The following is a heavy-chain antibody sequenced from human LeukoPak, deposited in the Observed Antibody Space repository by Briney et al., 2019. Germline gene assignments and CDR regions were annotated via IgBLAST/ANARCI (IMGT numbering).Heavy chain of an antibody. D-gene: IGHD2-15*01. CDR2: ISAYNGNT. J-gene: IGHJ5*02. CDR3: ARDSYRLGYCSCGSCLGRFDP. Sequence: ASVKVSCKASGYTFTSYGISWVRQAPGQGLEWMGWISAYNGNTNYAQKLQGRVTMTTDTSTSTAYMELRSLRSDDTAVYYCARDSYRLGYCSCGSCLGRFDPWGQGTLVTVSS. CDR1: GYTFTSYG. V-gene: IGHV1-18*04.